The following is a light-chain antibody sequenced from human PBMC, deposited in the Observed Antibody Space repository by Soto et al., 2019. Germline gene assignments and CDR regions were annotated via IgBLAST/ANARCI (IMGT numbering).Light chain of an antibody. CDR3: CSFGHSNTYV. J-gene: IGLJ1*01. CDR1: SSDVGSYNL. V-gene: IGLV2-23*01. Sequence: QSVLTQPASVSGSPGQSIALSCTGTSSDVGSYNLVSWYQQYPGKAPKLLISEGGKRPSGISNRFSGSKSGNTASLTISGLQAEDEADYYFCSFGHSNTYVFGTGIKVTVL. CDR2: EGG.